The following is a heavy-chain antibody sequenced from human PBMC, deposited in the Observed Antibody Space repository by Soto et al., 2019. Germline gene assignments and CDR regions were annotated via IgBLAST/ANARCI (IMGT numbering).Heavy chain of an antibody. D-gene: IGHD6-19*01. CDR2: ISGSGDST. V-gene: IGHV3-23*01. CDR1: GFSFSSYA. J-gene: IGHJ4*02. Sequence: EVQLLESGGGSVQPGGSLRLSCAASGFSFSSYAMNWVRQAPGKGLEWVSVISGSGDSTYYADSVKGRFTISRDNSKNTLYLQMISLRAEDTAVYYCARRSSGWYFDYWGQGTLVIVSS. CDR3: ARRSSGWYFDY.